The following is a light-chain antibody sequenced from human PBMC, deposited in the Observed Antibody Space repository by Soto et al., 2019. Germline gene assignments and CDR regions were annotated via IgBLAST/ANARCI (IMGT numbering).Light chain of an antibody. CDR1: QSVRSSY. V-gene: IGKV3-20*01. CDR3: QQYGSSQYT. J-gene: IGKJ2*01. Sequence: EIVLTQSPDTLSLSPGERATLSCRASQSVRSSYVAWYQQKPGQAPRLLIYGASSTATRIPDRFSASGSGTDFTLTISRLEPADFAVYYCQQYGSSQYTFGQGTKLEIK. CDR2: GAS.